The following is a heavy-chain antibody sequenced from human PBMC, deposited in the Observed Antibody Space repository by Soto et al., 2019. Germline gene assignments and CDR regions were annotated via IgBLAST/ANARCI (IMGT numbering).Heavy chain of an antibody. J-gene: IGHJ5*01. D-gene: IGHD2-21*02. CDR1: GLTFSGFA. Sequence: HVQLEASGGGAVQPGGSLTLSCEDSGLTFSGFAMHWVRQAPGKGLEWVAVISYNGGNKYYADSVKGRFTISRDNSKNTLYLQMHSLRAEDTALYYCAKDAAVPPGRSSWFDSWGQGTLVTVSS. CDR3: AKDAAVPPGRSSWFDS. CDR2: ISYNGGNK. V-gene: IGHV3-30*18.